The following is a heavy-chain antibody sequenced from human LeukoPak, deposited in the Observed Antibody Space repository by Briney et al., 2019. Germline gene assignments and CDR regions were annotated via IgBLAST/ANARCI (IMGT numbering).Heavy chain of an antibody. Sequence: PSETLSLTCTVSGGSISSYYWSWIRQPPGKGLEWIGYIYYSGSTNYDPSLKSRVTISVDTSKNQFSLKLSSVTAADTAVYYCARDGGGFDYWGQGTLVTVSS. J-gene: IGHJ4*02. CDR1: GGSISSYY. CDR3: ARDGGGFDY. D-gene: IGHD2-15*01. CDR2: IYYSGST. V-gene: IGHV4-59*01.